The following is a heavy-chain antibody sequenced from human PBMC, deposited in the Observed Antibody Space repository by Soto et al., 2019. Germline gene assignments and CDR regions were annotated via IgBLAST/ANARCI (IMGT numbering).Heavy chain of an antibody. CDR2: ISGSGDST. CDR3: ARVWERTVTTRNYFYGIDV. CDR1: GFTFYSYA. V-gene: IGHV3-23*01. J-gene: IGHJ6*02. D-gene: IGHD4-17*01. Sequence: GGSLRLSCAASGFTFYSYAMTWVRQAPGKALEWVSTISGSGDSTYYADSVKGRFSISRDNYKNTVSLQMNSLRAENTAVYFCARVWERTVTTRNYFYGIDVWGRGTTVTVSS.